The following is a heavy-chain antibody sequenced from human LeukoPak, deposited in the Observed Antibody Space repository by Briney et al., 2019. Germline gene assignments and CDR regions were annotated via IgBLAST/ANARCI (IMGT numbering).Heavy chain of an antibody. CDR2: ISSNSGYI. CDR1: GFTFDDYA. D-gene: IGHD3-10*01. V-gene: IGHV3-9*01. J-gene: IGHJ4*02. CDR3: AKAPCYGSGTHASHYFDY. Sequence: GGSLRLSCAASGFTFDDYAMHWVRQAAGKGLEWVSGISSNSGYIGYADSVKGRFTISRDNAKNSLYLQMNSLRAEDTALYYCAKAPCYGSGTHASHYFDYWGQGTLVTVSP.